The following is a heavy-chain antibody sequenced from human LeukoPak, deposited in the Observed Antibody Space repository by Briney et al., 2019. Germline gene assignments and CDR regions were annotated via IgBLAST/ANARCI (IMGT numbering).Heavy chain of an antibody. V-gene: IGHV3-53*01. J-gene: IGHJ3*02. CDR3: ARDNYILTGYYNAFDI. CDR1: GSTVSSYF. D-gene: IGHD3-9*01. CDR2: IYDGGST. Sequence: PGGSLRLSCAASGSTVSSYFMSWVRQAPGKGLEWVSVIYDGGSTDYPDSVKGRFTISRDNSKSTLYLQMNSLRAEDTAVYYCARDNYILTGYYNAFDIWGQGTLVTVSS.